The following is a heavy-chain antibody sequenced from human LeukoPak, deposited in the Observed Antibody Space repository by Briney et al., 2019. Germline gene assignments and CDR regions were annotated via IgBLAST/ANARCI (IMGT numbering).Heavy chain of an antibody. V-gene: IGHV3-21*01. CDR3: ARDPIVGATRGYWGPYDY. CDR2: ISSSSSYI. Sequence: PGGSLRLSCAASGFTFSSYSMNWVRQAPGKGLEWVSSISSSSSYIYYADSVKGRFTISRDNAKNSLYLQMNSLRAEDTAVYYCARDPIVGATRGYWGPYDYWGQGTLDTVSS. CDR1: GFTFSSYS. D-gene: IGHD1-26*01. J-gene: IGHJ4*02.